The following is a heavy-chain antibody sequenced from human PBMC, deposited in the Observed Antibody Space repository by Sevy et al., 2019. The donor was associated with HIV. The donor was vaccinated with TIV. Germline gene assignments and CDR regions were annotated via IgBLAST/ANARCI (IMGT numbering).Heavy chain of an antibody. CDR2: ISSSSRTI. CDR1: GLTFSSDS. D-gene: IGHD5-18*01. J-gene: IGHJ4*02. CDR3: ARDVDTPFVRSFDS. V-gene: IGHV3-48*02. Sequence: GGSLRLSCVVSGLTFSSDSMNWVRQAPGKGLEWLAYISSSSRTIYYADSVEGRFTISRDNDKKSVFLQMNNLRDEDSATYYCARDVDTPFVRSFDSWGQGTLVSVPS.